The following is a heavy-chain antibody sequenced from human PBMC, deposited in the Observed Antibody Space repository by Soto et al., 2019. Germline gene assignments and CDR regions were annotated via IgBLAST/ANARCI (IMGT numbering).Heavy chain of an antibody. CDR2: ISSTSGYI. Sequence: GGSLRLSCAASGFTFSTYTMNWVRQAPGKGLEWVSSISSTSGYIYYADSVKGRFTISRDNAKNSLYLQMNSLRAEDTAVYYCARVSVTTVTKGWFDPWGQGTLVTVSS. CDR3: ARVSVTTVTKGWFDP. CDR1: GFTFSTYT. V-gene: IGHV3-21*01. J-gene: IGHJ5*02. D-gene: IGHD4-17*01.